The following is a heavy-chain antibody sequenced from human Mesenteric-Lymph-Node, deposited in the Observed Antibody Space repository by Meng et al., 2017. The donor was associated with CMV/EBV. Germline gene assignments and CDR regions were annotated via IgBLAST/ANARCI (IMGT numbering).Heavy chain of an antibody. J-gene: IGHJ6*02. CDR1: GGSSSGSY. V-gene: IGHV4-34*01. D-gene: IGHD2-2*01. CDR2: INHSGST. Sequence: SETLSPTCAVHGGSSSGSYWSWTRQPPGKGLEWIGEINHSGSTNYNPSLKSRVTISVDTSKNQFSLKLSSVTAADTAVYYCARDPRYCSSTSCHDDYYGMDVWGQGTTVTVSS. CDR3: ARDPRYCSSTSCHDDYYGMDV.